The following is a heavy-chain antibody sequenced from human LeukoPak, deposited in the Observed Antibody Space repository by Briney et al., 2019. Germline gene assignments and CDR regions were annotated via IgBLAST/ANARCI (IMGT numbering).Heavy chain of an antibody. CDR1: GFSFSTYG. D-gene: IGHD3-3*01. J-gene: IGHJ3*02. CDR3: VRDLDQNDFWSGYWPDAFES. CDR2: IWHDGTNE. Sequence: GRSLRLSCVGSGFSFSTYGMHWVRQAPGKGLEWVAVIWHDGTNEYYLNSVRGRFIIPRDNSRNTLYLQMNSLRAEDTAVYYCVRDLDQNDFWSGYWPDAFESWGQGTMVFVSS. V-gene: IGHV3-33*01.